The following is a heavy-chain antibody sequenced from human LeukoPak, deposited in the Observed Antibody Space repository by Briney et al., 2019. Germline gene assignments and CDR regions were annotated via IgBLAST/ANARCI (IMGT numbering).Heavy chain of an antibody. J-gene: IGHJ4*02. CDR3: ASVLWFGGIFFDY. D-gene: IGHD3-10*01. V-gene: IGHV3-21*04. CDR1: GFTFSSYS. Sequence: GGSLRLSCAASGFTFSSYSMNWVRQAPGKGLEWVSSISSSDTYIYHADSVKGRFTISRDNAKNSLYLQMNSLRVEDTAVYYCASVLWFGGIFFDYWGQGTLVTVSS. CDR2: ISSSDTYI.